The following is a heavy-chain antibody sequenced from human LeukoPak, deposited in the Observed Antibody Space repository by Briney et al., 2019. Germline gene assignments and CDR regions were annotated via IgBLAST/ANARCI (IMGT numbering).Heavy chain of an antibody. V-gene: IGHV3-73*01. CDR2: IRSKANSYAT. J-gene: IGHJ4*02. CDR1: GFTFSSYA. CDR3: TRTYDYGDYVWDY. Sequence: GGSLRLSCAASGFTFSSYAMHWVRQASGKGLEWVGRIRSKANSYATAYAASVKGRFTISRDDSKNTAYLQMNSLKTEDTAVYYCTRTYDYGDYVWDYWGQGTLVTVSS. D-gene: IGHD4-17*01.